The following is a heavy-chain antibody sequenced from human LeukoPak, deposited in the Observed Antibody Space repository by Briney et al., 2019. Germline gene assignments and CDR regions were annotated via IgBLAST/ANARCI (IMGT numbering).Heavy chain of an antibody. J-gene: IGHJ5*02. CDR2: INPNSGGT. V-gene: IGHV1-2*02. CDR3: ARVVWNAYNWFDP. CDR1: GYTFTSYG. D-gene: IGHD1-1*01. Sequence: ASVRVSCKPSGYTFTSYGISSVRQTPGQGLEWMGWINPNSGGTNYAQKFQGRVTMTRDTSISTAYMELSRLRSDDTAVYYCARVVWNAYNWFDPWGQGTLVTVSP.